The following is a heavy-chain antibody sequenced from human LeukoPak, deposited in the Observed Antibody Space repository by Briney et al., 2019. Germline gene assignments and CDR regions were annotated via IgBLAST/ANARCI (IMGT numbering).Heavy chain of an antibody. Sequence: TPGGSLRLSRAGSGFTFSNAWMSWVRQAPGKGLEWVGRMKSKTDGGTTDYAAPVKGRFTISRDDSKNTLYLQMNSLKTEDTAVYYCTTDCDSTSCYAADAAQWGQGTLVTVSS. CDR3: TTDCDSTSCYAADAAQ. D-gene: IGHD2-2*01. CDR1: GFTFSNAW. V-gene: IGHV3-15*01. CDR2: MKSKTDGGTT. J-gene: IGHJ4*02.